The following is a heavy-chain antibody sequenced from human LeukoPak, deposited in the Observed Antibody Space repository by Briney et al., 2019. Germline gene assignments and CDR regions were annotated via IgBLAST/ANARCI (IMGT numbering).Heavy chain of an antibody. CDR3: ARVLAYCSSTSCHDY. V-gene: IGHV1-18*01. Sequence: VSVKVSCKASGYTLTTYGTSWVRQARGQGLEWMGWISAYNGNTDYAQKFQGRVTMTTDTSTSTAYMELRSLRSDDTAVYYCARVLAYCSSTSCHDYWGQGALVTVYS. CDR1: GYTLTTYG. J-gene: IGHJ4*02. CDR2: ISAYNGNT. D-gene: IGHD2-2*01.